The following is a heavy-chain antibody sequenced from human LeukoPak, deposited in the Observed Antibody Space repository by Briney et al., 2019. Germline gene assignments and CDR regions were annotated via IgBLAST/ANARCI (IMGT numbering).Heavy chain of an antibody. CDR1: GYTFTGYY. D-gene: IGHD3-10*01. V-gene: IGHV1-2*02. CDR3: ARESLAGSGSYFNWFDP. J-gene: IGHJ5*02. Sequence: ASVKVSCKASGYTFTGYYMHWVRQAPGQGLEWMGWIDPNSGGTNYAQKFQGRVTMTRDTSISTAYMELSRLRSDDTAVYYCARESLAGSGSYFNWFDPWGQGTLVTVSS. CDR2: IDPNSGGT.